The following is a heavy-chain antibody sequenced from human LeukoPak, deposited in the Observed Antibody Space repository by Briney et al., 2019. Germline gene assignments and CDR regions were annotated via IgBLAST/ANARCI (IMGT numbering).Heavy chain of an antibody. J-gene: IGHJ4*02. CDR2: INPSSGST. Sequence: ASVKVSCKASGYTFTSYYMHWVRQAPGQGLEWMGIINPSSGSTSYARKFQGRVTMTRDTSTSTVYMEPSSLRPEDTAVYYCARDEGGSGSYYNDYWGQGTLVTVSS. D-gene: IGHD3-10*01. CDR1: GYTFTSYY. CDR3: ARDEGGSGSYYNDY. V-gene: IGHV1-46*01.